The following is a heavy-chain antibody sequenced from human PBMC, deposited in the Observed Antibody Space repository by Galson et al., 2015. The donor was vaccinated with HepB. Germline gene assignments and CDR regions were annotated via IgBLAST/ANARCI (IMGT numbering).Heavy chain of an antibody. J-gene: IGHJ4*02. V-gene: IGHV2-26*01. CDR2: ISLSDEK. D-gene: IGHD6-13*01. CDR1: GFPFSNARWG. Sequence: PALVKPTQALTLTCTVSGFPFSNARWGVSWIRQPPGRALEWLAHISLSDEKSYSTSLKNRLTISKDNSKSQVVLTMSNMDPVDTATYWCARLKYNSTWALFDYWGQGLLVTVSS. CDR3: ARLKYNSTWALFDY.